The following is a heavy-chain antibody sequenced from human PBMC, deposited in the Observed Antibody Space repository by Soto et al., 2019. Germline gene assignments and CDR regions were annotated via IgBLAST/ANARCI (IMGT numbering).Heavy chain of an antibody. Sequence: GGSLRLSCAASGFTFDDYAMHWVRQAPGKGLEWVSGISWNSGSIGYADSVKGRFTISRDNAKNSLYLQMNSLRAEDTALYYCAKDGEDDFWSGYLWGFFDYWGQGTLVTVSS. CDR2: ISWNSGSI. J-gene: IGHJ4*02. D-gene: IGHD3-3*01. CDR1: GFTFDDYA. CDR3: AKDGEDDFWSGYLWGFFDY. V-gene: IGHV3-9*01.